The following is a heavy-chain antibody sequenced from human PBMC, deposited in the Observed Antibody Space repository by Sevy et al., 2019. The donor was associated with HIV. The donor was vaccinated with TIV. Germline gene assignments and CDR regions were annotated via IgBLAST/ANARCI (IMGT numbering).Heavy chain of an antibody. V-gene: IGHV1-24*01. D-gene: IGHD2-15*01. CDR1: GYTLSELS. Sequence: ASVKVSCKASGYTLSELSIHWVRQAPGKGLEWMGGFAEDGETLYAQKFQGRLTMTEDTSTDTAYMEPSSLRSEDTAVYFCATDIVVGRDCWGQGTLVTVSS. J-gene: IGHJ4*02. CDR2: FAEDGET. CDR3: ATDIVVGRDC.